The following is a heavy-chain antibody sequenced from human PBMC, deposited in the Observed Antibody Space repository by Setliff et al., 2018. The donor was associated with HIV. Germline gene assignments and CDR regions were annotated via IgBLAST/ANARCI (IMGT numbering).Heavy chain of an antibody. CDR1: GGSFSGHS. J-gene: IGHJ4*02. CDR3: ARQSTVAAAGFDF. Sequence: SETLSLTCAVYGGSFSGHSRTWIRQPPGKGLEWIGEINRSGSANYNRSLKSRVTMSVDASKRQFSLKLDSVTAADTAIYYCARQSTVAAAGFDFWGRERWSPS. V-gene: IGHV4-34*01. CDR2: INRSGSA. D-gene: IGHD6-13*01.